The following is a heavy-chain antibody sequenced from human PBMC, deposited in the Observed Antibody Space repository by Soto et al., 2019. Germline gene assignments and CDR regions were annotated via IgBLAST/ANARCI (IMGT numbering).Heavy chain of an antibody. CDR3: AKAWDIVVVPAAMMEY. CDR1: GFTFSSYA. V-gene: IGHV3-23*01. J-gene: IGHJ4*02. D-gene: IGHD2-2*01. CDR2: ISGSGGST. Sequence: VGSLRLSCAASGFTFSSYAMSWVRQAPGKGLEWVSAISGSGGSTYYADSVKGRFTISRDNSKNTLYLQMNSLRAEDTAVYYCAKAWDIVVVPAAMMEYWGQGTLVTASS.